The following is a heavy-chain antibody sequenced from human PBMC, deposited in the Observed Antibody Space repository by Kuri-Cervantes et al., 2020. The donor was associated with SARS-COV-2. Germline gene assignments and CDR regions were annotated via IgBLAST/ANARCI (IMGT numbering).Heavy chain of an antibody. CDR2: ISSSSSYT. CDR3: ARGQGSGWYLGLSANWFDP. V-gene: IGHV3-11*06. J-gene: IGHJ5*02. CDR1: GFTFSDYY. Sequence: GGSLRLSCAASGFTFSDYYMSWIRQAPGKGLEWVSYISSSSSYTNYADSVKGRFTISRDNAKNSLYLQMNSLRAEDTAVYYCARGQGSGWYLGLSANWFDPWSQGTLVTVSS. D-gene: IGHD6-19*01.